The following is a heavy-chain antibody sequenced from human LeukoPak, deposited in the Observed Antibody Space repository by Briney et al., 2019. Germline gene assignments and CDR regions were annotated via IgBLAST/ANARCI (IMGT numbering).Heavy chain of an antibody. CDR2: ISSDGGTK. CDR1: KFTFSNYG. CDR3: AKEYDSGGYGAYFDY. J-gene: IGHJ4*02. Sequence: GGSLRLSCTASKFTFSNYGMQWVRQAPGKGLEWVAVISSDGGTKYYADSVKGRFTLSRDNSRNTLDLQMNSLGPEDTAVYYCAKEYDSGGYGAYFDYWGQGTLVTVSS. V-gene: IGHV3-30*18. D-gene: IGHD3-10*01.